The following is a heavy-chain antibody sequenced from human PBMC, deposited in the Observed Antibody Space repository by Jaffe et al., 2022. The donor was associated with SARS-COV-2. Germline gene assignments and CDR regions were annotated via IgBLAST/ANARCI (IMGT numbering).Heavy chain of an antibody. CDR1: GYTFTSYD. D-gene: IGHD4-4*01. CDR2: MNPNSGNT. V-gene: IGHV1-8*01. J-gene: IGHJ4*02. CDR3: ASWHYSFAPSNLYYFDY. Sequence: QVQLVQSGAEVKKPGASVKVSCKASGYTFTSYDINWVRQATGQGLEWMGWMNPNSGNTGYAQKFQGRVTMTRNTSISTAYMELSSLRSEDTAVYYCASWHYSFAPSNLYYFDYWGQGTLVTVSS.